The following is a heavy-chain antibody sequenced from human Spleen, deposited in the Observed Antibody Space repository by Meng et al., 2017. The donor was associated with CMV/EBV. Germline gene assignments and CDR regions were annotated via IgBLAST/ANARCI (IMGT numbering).Heavy chain of an antibody. CDR1: GFTFSSYA. V-gene: IGHV3-30-3*01. D-gene: IGHD6-19*01. CDR2: ISYDGSNK. Sequence: GESLKISCAASGFTFSSYAMHWVRQAPGKGLEWVAVISYDGSNKYYADSVKGRFTISRDNSKTTLYLQMNSLRAEDTAVYYCARDDDIAVAGIDYWGQGTLVTVSS. CDR3: ARDDDIAVAGIDY. J-gene: IGHJ4*02.